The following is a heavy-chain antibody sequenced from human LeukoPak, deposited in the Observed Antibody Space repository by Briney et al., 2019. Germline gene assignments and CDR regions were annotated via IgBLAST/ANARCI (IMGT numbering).Heavy chain of an antibody. V-gene: IGHV5-51*01. CDR1: GYSFTSYW. J-gene: IGHJ4*02. D-gene: IGHD3-10*01. CDR3: ARQLSRGGDY. CDR2: ISGGASEN. Sequence: GEFLKISCKASGYSFTSYWIAWVRQMPGKGLEWMGIISGGASENRYSPPFQGQVTMSADKSISTAYLQWSSLKASDTAMYYCARQLSRGGDYWGQGTLVTDSA.